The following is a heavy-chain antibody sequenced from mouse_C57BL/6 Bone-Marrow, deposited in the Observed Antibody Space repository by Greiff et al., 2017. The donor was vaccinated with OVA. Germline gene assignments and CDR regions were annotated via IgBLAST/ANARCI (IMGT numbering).Heavy chain of an antibody. D-gene: IGHD2-3*01. CDR3: ARPGMGYAMDY. CDR1: GYTFTNYW. CDR2: IYPGGGYT. Sequence: VMLVESGAGLVRPGTSVKMSCKASGYTFTNYWIGWAKQRPGHGLEWIGDIYPGGGYTNYTEKFKGKATLTADKYSSTAYMQFSSLTSEDTAIYYCARPGMGYAMDYWGQGTSVTVSS. V-gene: IGHV1-63*01. J-gene: IGHJ4*01.